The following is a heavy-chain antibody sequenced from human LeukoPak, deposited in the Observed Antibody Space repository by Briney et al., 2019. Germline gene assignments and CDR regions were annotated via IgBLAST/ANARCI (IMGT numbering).Heavy chain of an antibody. D-gene: IGHD3-10*01. CDR3: ARSSMVRGVSPMDV. Sequence: GASVKVSCKASGYTFTGYYMHWVRQAPGQGLEWMGWISAYNGNTNYAQKLQGRVTMTTDTSTSTAYMELRSLRSDDTAVYYCARSSMVRGVSPMDVWGQGTTVTVSS. CDR1: GYTFTGYY. J-gene: IGHJ6*02. V-gene: IGHV1-18*04. CDR2: ISAYNGNT.